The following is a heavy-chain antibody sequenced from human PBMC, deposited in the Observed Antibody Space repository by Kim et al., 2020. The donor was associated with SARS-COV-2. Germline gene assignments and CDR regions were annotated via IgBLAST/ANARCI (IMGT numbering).Heavy chain of an antibody. D-gene: IGHD3-3*01. CDR3: TRDEFWSGYNDY. Sequence: GGSLRLSCTASGFTFGDYAMSWVRQAPGKGLEWVGFIRNKAYGGTTEYAASVKGRFTISRDDSKSIAYLQMNSLKTEDTAVYYCTRDEFWSGYNDYWGQGTLVTVSS. V-gene: IGHV3-49*04. CDR2: IRNKAYGGTT. J-gene: IGHJ4*02. CDR1: GFTFGDYA.